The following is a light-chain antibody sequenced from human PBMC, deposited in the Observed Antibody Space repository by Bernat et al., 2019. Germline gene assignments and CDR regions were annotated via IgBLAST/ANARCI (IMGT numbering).Light chain of an antibody. CDR1: SSDVGSYNR. J-gene: IGLJ1*01. CDR3: SSYTSSSTPYV. V-gene: IGLV2-18*02. Sequence: QSALTQPPSVSGSPGQSVTISCTGTSSDVGSYNRVSWYQQPPGTAPKLMIYEVSNRPSGVPGRFSGSKSGNTASLTISGLQAEDEADYYCSSYTSSSTPYVFGTGTKVTVL. CDR2: EVS.